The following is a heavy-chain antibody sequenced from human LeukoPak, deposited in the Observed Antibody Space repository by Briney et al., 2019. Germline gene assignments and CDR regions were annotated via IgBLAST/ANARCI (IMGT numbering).Heavy chain of an antibody. V-gene: IGHV1-46*01. CDR3: AREGVAITASGRGAFDI. Sequence: ASVKVSCKASGYTFTSYYMHWVRQASGQGLEWMGILYPSGGSTSCAQKFQGRVTMTRDTSTSTVYMDLSSLTSEDTGVYYCAREGVAITASGRGAFDIWGQGAMVTVSS. D-gene: IGHD5-12*01. J-gene: IGHJ3*02. CDR2: LYPSGGST. CDR1: GYTFTSYY.